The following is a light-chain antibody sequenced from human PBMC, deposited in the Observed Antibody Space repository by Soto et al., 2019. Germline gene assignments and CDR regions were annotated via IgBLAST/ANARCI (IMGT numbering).Light chain of an antibody. J-gene: IGLJ2*01. CDR3: QSYDSSLSGSGV. Sequence: QSALTQPPSVSGTPGQRVTISCTGSSSNIGAGYDVHWYQQSPGKAPKLLISGNTDRPSGVPDRFSGSKSGTSASLAITGLQAEDEADYYCQSYDSSLSGSGVFGGGTQLTVL. CDR1: SSNIGAGYD. V-gene: IGLV1-40*01. CDR2: GNT.